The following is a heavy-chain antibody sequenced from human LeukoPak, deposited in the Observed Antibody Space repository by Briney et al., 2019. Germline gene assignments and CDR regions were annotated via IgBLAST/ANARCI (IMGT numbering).Heavy chain of an antibody. CDR2: IHSDGWSK. V-gene: IGHV3-74*01. J-gene: IGHJ5*02. Sequence: GGSLRLFCGASGYPLSIYWMLWVRHASGKGLVWGAIIHSDGWSKSYADSVKGRFTISRDNAKNKLYLQMNRLRAEDTAVYYCARESTGSRFDPWGQGTLVTVCS. CDR3: ARESTGSRFDP. D-gene: IGHD3-9*01. CDR1: GYPLSIYW.